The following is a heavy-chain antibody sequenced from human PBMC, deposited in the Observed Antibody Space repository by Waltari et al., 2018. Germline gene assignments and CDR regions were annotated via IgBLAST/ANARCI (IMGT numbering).Heavy chain of an antibody. V-gene: IGHV3-53*01. CDR3: ARDRGGFWSGYYYYYGMDV. CDR1: GFTVSSNY. Sequence: EVQLVESGGGLIQPGGSLRLSCAASGFTVSSNYMSWVRQAPGKGLEWVSVIYSGGSTYYADSVKGRFTISRDNSKNTLYLQMNSLRAEDTAVYYCARDRGGFWSGYYYYYGMDVWGQWTTVTVSS. CDR2: IYSGGST. J-gene: IGHJ6*02. D-gene: IGHD3-3*01.